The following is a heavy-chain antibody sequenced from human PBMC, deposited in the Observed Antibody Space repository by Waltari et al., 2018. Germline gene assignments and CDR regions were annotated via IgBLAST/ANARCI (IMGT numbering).Heavy chain of an antibody. Sequence: QVQLQESGPGLVKPSETLSLTCTVSGASISTSYWGWIRQPPGRGRGWIGSLYYEASTDYNAALSSGVFISEDKSKNQLSLGRTSGTAADTAVYYWARLHGRSYYDFGSASVSLDVWGQGTTVTVSS. D-gene: IGHD3-3*01. CDR2: LYYEAST. J-gene: IGHJ6*02. V-gene: IGHV4-59*01. CDR3: ARLHGRSYYDFGSASVSLDV. CDR1: GASISTSY.